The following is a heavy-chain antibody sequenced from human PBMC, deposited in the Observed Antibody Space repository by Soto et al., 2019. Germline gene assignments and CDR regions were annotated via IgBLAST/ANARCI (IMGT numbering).Heavy chain of an antibody. J-gene: IGHJ4*02. V-gene: IGHV4-34*01. CDR2: INHSGST. CDR3: ARVGYYGSGSYIPY. D-gene: IGHD3-10*01. CDR1: GGSFSGYY. Sequence: QVQLQQWGAGLLKPSETLSLTCAVYGGSFSGYYWSWIRQPPGKRLEWIGEINHSGSTNYNPSLKSRVTISVDTSRNQFSLKVSSVTAADTAVYYCARVGYYGSGSYIPYWGQGTLVTVSS.